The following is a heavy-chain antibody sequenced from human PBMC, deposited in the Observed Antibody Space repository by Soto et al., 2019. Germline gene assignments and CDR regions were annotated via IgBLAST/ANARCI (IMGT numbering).Heavy chain of an antibody. V-gene: IGHV3-30-3*01. CDR1: GFTFSSYA. CDR3: VRDLGHCYDGACAC. D-gene: IGHD2-8*02. J-gene: IGHJ4*02. Sequence: PGGSLRLSCAASGFTFSSYAMHWVRQAPGKGLEWVAVISYDGSNKYYADSVKGRFTIPRDNSKNTLYLQMNSLGAEDTAVYYCVRDLGHCYDGACACWGQGTLVTVSS. CDR2: ISYDGSNK.